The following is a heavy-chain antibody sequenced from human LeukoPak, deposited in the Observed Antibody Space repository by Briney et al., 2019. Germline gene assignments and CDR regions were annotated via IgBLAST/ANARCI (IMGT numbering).Heavy chain of an antibody. CDR3: ARGVTAIRRFDY. CDR1: GYTFTSYY. D-gene: IGHD2-21*02. J-gene: IGHJ4*02. V-gene: IGHV1-46*01. Sequence: ASVKGSCKASGYTFTSYYMHWVRQAPGQGLEGMGIINPSGGSTSYAQKFQGRVTMTRDTSTSTVYLELSSLRSEDTAVYYCARGVTAIRRFDYWGQGTLVTVSS. CDR2: INPSGGST.